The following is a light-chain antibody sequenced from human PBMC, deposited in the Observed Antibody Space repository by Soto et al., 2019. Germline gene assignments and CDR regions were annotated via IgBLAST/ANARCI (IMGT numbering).Light chain of an antibody. CDR1: SSDVGGYNY. V-gene: IGLV2-14*01. Sequence: HSVLTQPASVSGSPGQSITISCTGTSSDVGGYNYVSWYQHYPGKAPKLMIYEVRRRPSGVSNRFSASKSGNTASLTISGLQAEDEADYYCSSYTSNSIPVFGTGTKLTVL. CDR3: SSYTSNSIPV. CDR2: EVR. J-gene: IGLJ1*01.